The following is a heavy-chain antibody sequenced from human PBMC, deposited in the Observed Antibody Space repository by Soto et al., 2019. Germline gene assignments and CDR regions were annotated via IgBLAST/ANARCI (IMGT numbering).Heavy chain of an antibody. D-gene: IGHD4-4*01. CDR1: GFTFSSYG. Sequence: GGSLRLSCAASGFTFSSYGMHWVRQAPGKGLEWVAVIWYDGSNKYYADSVKGRFTISRDNSKNTLYLQMNSLRAEDTAVSYCARETSTTTGRLFYYYYGMDVWGQGTTVTVSS. V-gene: IGHV3-33*01. J-gene: IGHJ6*02. CDR3: ARETSTTTGRLFYYYYGMDV. CDR2: IWYDGSNK.